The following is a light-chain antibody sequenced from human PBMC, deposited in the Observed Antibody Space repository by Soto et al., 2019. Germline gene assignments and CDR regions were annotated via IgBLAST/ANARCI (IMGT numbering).Light chain of an antibody. CDR1: QGISTF. Sequence: IQLTQSPSSLSASVGDRVTFTCRASQGISTFLAWYQQKPGKAPKLLIYAASTLQSGVPSRFSGSGSATEFTLTISSLQPDDFATYYCQQYHSYSTFGQGTKVDIK. CDR2: AAS. V-gene: IGKV1-9*01. J-gene: IGKJ1*01. CDR3: QQYHSYST.